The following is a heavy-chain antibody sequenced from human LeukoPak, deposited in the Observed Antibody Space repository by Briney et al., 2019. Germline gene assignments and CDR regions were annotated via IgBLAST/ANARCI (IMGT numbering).Heavy chain of an antibody. CDR3: ARGHPGDPLFN. CDR2: IYTSGNT. CDR1: GGSISGYY. D-gene: IGHD7-27*01. Sequence: PSETLSLTCTVSGGSISGYYWSWIRQPAGKGLDWIGLIYTSGNTNYNPSLKSRVTMSVDTSKNQFSLKLSSVTAADTAVYYCARGHPGDPLFNWGQGTLVTVSS. V-gene: IGHV4-4*07. J-gene: IGHJ4*02.